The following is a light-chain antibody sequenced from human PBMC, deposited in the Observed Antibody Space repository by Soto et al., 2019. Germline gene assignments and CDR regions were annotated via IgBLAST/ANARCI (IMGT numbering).Light chain of an antibody. J-gene: IGLJ3*02. Sequence: QSVLTQPPSVSGSPGQSITISCTGTSSDVGGYNYVSWYQYHTGTAPNLMICDVTNPPSAVSDRFAGSKSGNTASLTISGLRAEDEADYYCASYASSSTLVFGGGTKLTVL. CDR1: SSDVGGYNY. CDR2: DVT. CDR3: ASYASSSTLV. V-gene: IGLV2-14*03.